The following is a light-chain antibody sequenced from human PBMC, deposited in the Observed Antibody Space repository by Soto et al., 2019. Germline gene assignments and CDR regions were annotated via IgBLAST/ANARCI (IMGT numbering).Light chain of an antibody. CDR2: GAS. J-gene: IGKJ4*01. CDR1: HRVSSY. V-gene: IGKV3-15*01. Sequence: EIVMTQSPATLSVSPGERATLSCRASHRVSSYLAWYQQTPGQAPRLLIYGASTRATGIPARFSGSASGTEFTLTISSLQPEDFAIYYCQQYNNWPLTFGGGTKVEIK. CDR3: QQYNNWPLT.